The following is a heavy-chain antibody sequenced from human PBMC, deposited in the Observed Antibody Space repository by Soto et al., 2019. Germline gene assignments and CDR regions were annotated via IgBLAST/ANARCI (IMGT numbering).Heavy chain of an antibody. CDR1: GVTFSSYW. J-gene: IGHJ6*02. CDR3: AIAPRYGMDV. CDR2: INSDGSSA. Sequence: GGSLRLSCAASGVTFSSYWMHWVRQAPGNGLVWLSRINSDGSSATYADSVKGRFTISRDKAKSTLYLQMNSLRAEDTAMYYCAIAPRYGMDVWGQGITVTVSS. V-gene: IGHV3-74*01.